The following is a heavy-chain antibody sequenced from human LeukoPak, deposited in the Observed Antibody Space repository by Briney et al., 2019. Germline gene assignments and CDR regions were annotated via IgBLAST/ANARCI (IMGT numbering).Heavy chain of an antibody. CDR3: VKDLYYDNSGYYSGAFDY. J-gene: IGHJ4*02. CDR1: GFTFSSYA. D-gene: IGHD3-22*01. Sequence: GGSLRLSCAASGFTFSSYATSWVRQAPGKGLEWVSAISGSGGSTYYADSVKGRFTISRDNSKNTLFLQMSSLRVEDTAVYYCVKDLYYDNSGYYSGAFDYWGRGNGDTVSS. CDR2: ISGSGGST. V-gene: IGHV3-23*01.